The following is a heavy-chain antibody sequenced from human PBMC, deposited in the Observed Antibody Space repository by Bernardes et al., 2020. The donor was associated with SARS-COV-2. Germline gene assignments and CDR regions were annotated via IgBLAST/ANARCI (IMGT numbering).Heavy chain of an antibody. V-gene: IGHV3-23*01. D-gene: IGHD3-22*01. Sequence: GGSLRLSCAASGFTFSSYAMSWVRQAPGKGLEWVSAISGSGGSTYYADSVKGRFTISRDNSKNTLYLQMNSLRAEDTAVYYCAKTDSGSSKGWYFDLWGRGTLVTVSS. CDR1: GFTFSSYA. CDR3: AKTDSGSSKGWYFDL. CDR2: ISGSGGST. J-gene: IGHJ2*01.